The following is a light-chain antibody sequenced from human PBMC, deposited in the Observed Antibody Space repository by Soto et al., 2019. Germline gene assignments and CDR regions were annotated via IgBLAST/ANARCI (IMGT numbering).Light chain of an antibody. CDR3: QSEHIGGASVV. V-gene: IGLV3-25*03. Sequence: SYELTQPPSVSVSPGQTATITCSGDALPRHYSYWYQQRPGQAPTLVIYQETERPSDIPERFSGSRSGTTVTLTISGVQPGDEADFSCQSEHIGGASVVLGGGTTLPF. CDR2: QET. CDR1: ALPRHY. J-gene: IGLJ2*01.